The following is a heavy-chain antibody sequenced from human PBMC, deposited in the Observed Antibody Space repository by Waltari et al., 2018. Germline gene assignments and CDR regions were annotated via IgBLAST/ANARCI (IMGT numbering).Heavy chain of an antibody. V-gene: IGHV3-9*01. D-gene: IGHD3-10*01. J-gene: IGHJ4*02. CDR3: VKVGWACGAFYEQH. CDR1: GFRVEAYA. Sequence: EGQLVTSGGGWVKPGRSIRLAWVGSGFRVEAYAMCWVGQRQGRGLEWVSGIGRPSGAIGYAYSVSGRVSTYTDNARNSLYLLMRRLRPEDTALYYCVKVGWACGAFYEQHWGQGIQVTVSS. CDR2: IGRPSGAI.